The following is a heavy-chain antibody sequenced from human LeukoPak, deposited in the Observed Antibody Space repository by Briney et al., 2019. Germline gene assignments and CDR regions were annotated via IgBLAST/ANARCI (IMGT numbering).Heavy chain of an antibody. CDR2: IIPIFGTA. D-gene: IGHD6-6*01. CDR3: ARVGSYTPCAFGI. CDR1: GGTFSSYA. J-gene: IGHJ3*02. V-gene: IGHV1-69*01. Sequence: SVKVSCKASGGTFSSYAISWVRQAPGQGIEWMGGIIPIFGTANYAQKFQGRVTITADESTSTAYMELSSLRSEDTAVYYCARVGSYTPCAFGIWGQGTMVTVSS.